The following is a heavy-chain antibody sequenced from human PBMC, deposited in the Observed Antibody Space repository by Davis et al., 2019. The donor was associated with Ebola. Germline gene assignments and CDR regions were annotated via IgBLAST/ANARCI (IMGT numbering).Heavy chain of an antibody. CDR3: ARGKYYDFWSGYYERYYYYGMDV. J-gene: IGHJ6*02. D-gene: IGHD3-3*01. V-gene: IGHV3-30-3*01. Sequence: GGSLRLSCAASGFTFSSYAMHWVRQAPGKGLEWVAVISYDGSNKYYADSVKGRFTISRDNSKNTLYLQMNSLRAEDTAVYYCARGKYYDFWSGYYERYYYYGMDVWGQGTTVTVSS. CDR1: GFTFSSYA. CDR2: ISYDGSNK.